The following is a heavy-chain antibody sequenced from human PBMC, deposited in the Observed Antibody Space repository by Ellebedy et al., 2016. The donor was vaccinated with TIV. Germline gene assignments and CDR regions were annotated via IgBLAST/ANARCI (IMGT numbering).Heavy chain of an antibody. CDR1: DGSISRYY. CDR2: IYYNGST. Sequence: MPGGSLRLSCTVSDGSISRYYWSWIRQPPGKGLEWIGYIYYNGSTNYNPYLKSRVTISVDTSKNQFSLRLSSVTAADTAVYHCARALRSGMFDYWGQGTLVTVSS. V-gene: IGHV4-59*01. D-gene: IGHD3-10*02. CDR3: ARALRSGMFDY. J-gene: IGHJ4*02.